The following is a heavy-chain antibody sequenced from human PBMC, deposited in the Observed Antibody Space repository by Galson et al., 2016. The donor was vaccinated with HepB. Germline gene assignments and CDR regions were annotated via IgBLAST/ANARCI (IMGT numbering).Heavy chain of an antibody. J-gene: IGHJ5*02. V-gene: IGHV3-30*03. CDR2: ISHDGNTK. CDR3: ARVEVAYCGGDCHSAPES. CDR1: GFSYSSYG. D-gene: IGHD2-21*02. Sequence: SLRLSCAASGFSYSSYGMHWVRQAPGKGLEWVAVISHDGNTKYYADSVRGRFTMSRDNFKNTLSLQMNSLRPEDTAVYYCARVEVAYCGGDCHSAPESWGLGTLVTVSS.